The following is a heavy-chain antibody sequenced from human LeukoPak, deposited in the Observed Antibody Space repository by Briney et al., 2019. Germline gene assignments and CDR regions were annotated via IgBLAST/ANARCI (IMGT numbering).Heavy chain of an antibody. CDR1: GFTFSSYA. D-gene: IGHD5-12*01. J-gene: IGHJ4*02. V-gene: IGHV3-30-3*01. Sequence: GSLRLSCAASGFTFSSYAMHWVRQAPGKGLEWVAVISYDGSNKYYADSVKGRFTISRDNSKNTLYLQMNSLRAEDTAVYYCARDVDIVATIPDYWGQGTLVTVSS. CDR3: ARDVDIVATIPDY. CDR2: ISYDGSNK.